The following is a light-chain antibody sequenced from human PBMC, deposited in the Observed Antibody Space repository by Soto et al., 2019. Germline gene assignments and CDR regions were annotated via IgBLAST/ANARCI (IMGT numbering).Light chain of an antibody. CDR2: EVS. CDR1: SSDIGAYNY. CDR3: NSYTAFNTRV. Sequence: QSALTQPASVSGSPGQSITISCTGTSSDIGAYNYVSWYQQHPGKAPKLLIYEVSDRPPRISDRFSGSKSGNTASLTISRLQSEDEADYYCNSYTAFNTRVFGTVTKVTVL. V-gene: IGLV2-14*01. J-gene: IGLJ1*01.